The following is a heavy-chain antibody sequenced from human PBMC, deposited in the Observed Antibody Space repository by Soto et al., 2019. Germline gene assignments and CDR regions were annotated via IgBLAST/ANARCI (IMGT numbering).Heavy chain of an antibody. CDR3: ASWRTVTTPTEYYGMDV. D-gene: IGHD4-17*01. CDR1: GGSIPSGGYY. CDR2: IYYSVST. J-gene: IGHJ6*02. V-gene: IGHV4-31*03. Sequence: SETLSLTCTVSGGSIPSGGYYWSWIRQHPGKGLEGIGYIYYSVSTYYNPSLKSRVTISVDTSKNQFSLKLSSVTAADTAVYYCASWRTVTTPTEYYGMDVWGQGTTVTVSS.